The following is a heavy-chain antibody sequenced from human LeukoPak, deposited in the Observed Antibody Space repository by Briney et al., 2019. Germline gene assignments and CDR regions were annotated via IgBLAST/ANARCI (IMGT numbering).Heavy chain of an antibody. CDR3: ARLPDSSGWYPY. V-gene: IGHV1-2*02. D-gene: IGHD6-19*01. J-gene: IGHJ4*02. CDR1: GYTFTGYY. Sequence: ASVKVSCKASGYTFTGYYMHWVRQAPGQGLEWMGWINPNSGGTNYAQNFQGRVTMTRDTPISTAYMELSRLRSDDTAVYYCARLPDSSGWYPYWGQGTLVTVSS. CDR2: INPNSGGT.